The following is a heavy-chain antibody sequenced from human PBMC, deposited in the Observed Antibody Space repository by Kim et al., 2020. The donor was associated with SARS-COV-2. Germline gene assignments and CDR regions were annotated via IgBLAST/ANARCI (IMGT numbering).Heavy chain of an antibody. J-gene: IGHJ4*02. V-gene: IGHV3-21*01. CDR1: GFTFSSYS. Sequence: GGSLRLSCAASGFTFSSYSMNWVRQAPGKGLEWVSSISSSSSYIYYADSVKGRFTISRDNAKNSLYLQMNSLSAEDTAVYYCARVGDCDYVFRYFDYWGQRTRVTVAS. D-gene: IGHD3-16*01. CDR2: ISSSSSYI. CDR3: ARVGDCDYVFRYFDY.